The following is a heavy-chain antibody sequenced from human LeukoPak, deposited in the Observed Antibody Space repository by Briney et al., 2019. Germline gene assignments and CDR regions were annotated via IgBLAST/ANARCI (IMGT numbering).Heavy chain of an antibody. V-gene: IGHV3-74*01. J-gene: IGHJ4*02. CDR1: GFTSSSYW. CDR3: ARVGMVRGYYFDY. Sequence: GGSLRLSCAASGFTSSSYWMHWVRQAPGKGLVWVSRINSDGSSTSYADSVKGRFTISRDNAKNTLYLQMNSLRAEDTAVYYCARVGMVRGYYFDYWGQGTLVTVSS. CDR2: INSDGSST. D-gene: IGHD3-10*01.